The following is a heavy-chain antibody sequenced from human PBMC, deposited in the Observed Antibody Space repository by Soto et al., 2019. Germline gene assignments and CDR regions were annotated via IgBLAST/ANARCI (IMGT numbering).Heavy chain of an antibody. CDR3: AGFQDSSGYYFPH. D-gene: IGHD3-22*01. CDR2: ICYSGST. CDR1: GGSISSYY. Sequence: SETLSLTCTVSGGSISSYYWSWIRQPPGKGLEWIGSICYSGSTNYNPSLKSRVTISVDTSKNQFSLKLSSVTAADTAGYYCAGFQDSSGYYFPHWGQGTLVTVSS. J-gene: IGHJ4*02. V-gene: IGHV4-59*01.